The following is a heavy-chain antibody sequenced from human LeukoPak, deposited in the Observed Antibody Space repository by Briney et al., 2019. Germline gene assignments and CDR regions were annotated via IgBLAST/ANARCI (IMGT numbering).Heavy chain of an antibody. J-gene: IGHJ4*02. CDR1: GITFSGNW. Sequence: GGSLRLSCADPGITFSGNWMSWVRQAPGKGLEWVAHIKPDGSEKYYVDSVRGRFTISRDNAENSLYLEMNSLRAEDTAVYYCARDRDWSFDYWGQGTLVTVSS. CDR3: ARDRDWSFDY. D-gene: IGHD3/OR15-3a*01. CDR2: IKPDGSEK. V-gene: IGHV3-7*05.